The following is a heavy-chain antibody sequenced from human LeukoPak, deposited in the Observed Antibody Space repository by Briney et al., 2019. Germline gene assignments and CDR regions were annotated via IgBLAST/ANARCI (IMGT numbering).Heavy chain of an antibody. CDR3: ARDQYYDSSGYDAFDI. J-gene: IGHJ3*02. CDR2: INTDGSST. V-gene: IGHV3-74*01. CDR1: GFTFSSYW. Sequence: GGSLRLSCAASGFTFSSYWMHWVRQAPGKGLMWVSRINTDGSSTSYADSVKGRFTISRDNAKNTLYLQMNSLRAEDTAVYYCARDQYYDSSGYDAFDIWGQGTMVTVSS. D-gene: IGHD3-22*01.